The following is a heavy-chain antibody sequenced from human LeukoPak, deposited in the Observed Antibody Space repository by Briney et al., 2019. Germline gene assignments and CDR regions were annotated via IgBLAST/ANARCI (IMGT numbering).Heavy chain of an antibody. V-gene: IGHV1-3*01. J-gene: IGHJ5*02. CDR3: ARGPYHIVVVVAATLWFDP. Sequence: ASVKVSCKASGYTFTSYAMHWVRQAPGQRLEWMGWINAGNGNTKYSQKFQGRVTMTRNTSISTAYMELSSLRSEDTAVYYCARGPYHIVVVVAATLWFDPWGQGTLVTVSS. CDR1: GYTFTSYA. D-gene: IGHD2-15*01. CDR2: INAGNGNT.